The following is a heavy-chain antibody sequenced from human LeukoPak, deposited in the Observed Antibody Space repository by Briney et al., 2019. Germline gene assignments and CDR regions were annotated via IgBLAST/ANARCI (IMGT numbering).Heavy chain of an antibody. CDR3: ARGSRSSGWFDY. D-gene: IGHD6-19*01. V-gene: IGHV3-53*01. CDR2: IYSGGST. CDR1: GFTVSSNY. J-gene: IGHJ4*02. Sequence: GGSLRLSCAASGFTVSSNYMSWVRQAPGKGLEWVSVIYSGGSTYYSDSVKGRFTIFRDNSKNTLSLQMNSLRAENTAVYYWARGSRSSGWFDYWGQGTLVTVSS.